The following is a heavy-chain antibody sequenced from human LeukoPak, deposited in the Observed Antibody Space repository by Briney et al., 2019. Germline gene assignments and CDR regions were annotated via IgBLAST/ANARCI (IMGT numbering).Heavy chain of an antibody. CDR1: GGSISSYY. V-gene: IGHV4-59*08. J-gene: IGHJ3*02. CDR2: IYYSGST. CDR3: ARTEYSSGSDALDI. Sequence: KPSETLSLTCTVSGGSISSYYWSWIRQPPGKGLEWIGYIYYSGSTISNPSLNSRVTISVDTSKNQLSLKLTSVTAADTAVYYCARTEYSSGSDALDIWGQGTMVTVSS. D-gene: IGHD4-11*01.